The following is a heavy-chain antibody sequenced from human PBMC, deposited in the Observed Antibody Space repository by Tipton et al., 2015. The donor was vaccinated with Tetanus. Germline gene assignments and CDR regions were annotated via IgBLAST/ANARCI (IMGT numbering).Heavy chain of an antibody. CDR3: VKESLEVGKGYFDY. CDR1: GFTFDDYA. J-gene: IGHJ4*02. V-gene: IGHV3-9*01. Sequence: SLRLSCAASGFTFDDYAMHWVRQVPGKGLEWVSGISWNSGTMGYADSVKGRFTMSRDNRKNSLYLQMSSLRAEDTAIYYCVKESLEVGKGYFDYWGQGTLVTVSS. D-gene: IGHD2-15*01. CDR2: ISWNSGTM.